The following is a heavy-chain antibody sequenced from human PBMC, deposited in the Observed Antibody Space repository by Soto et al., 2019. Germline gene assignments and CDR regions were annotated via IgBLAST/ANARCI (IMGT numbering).Heavy chain of an antibody. Sequence: QVQLVQYGAEVKKHGCSVKVSCKASGGTFSSYTISWVRQAPGKGLEWMGRIIAILGIANYAQKFQGRVTITANKSTSTAYTELSSLRAEDTAVYYCASFRGSYGRYVWGQGTTVTVSS. D-gene: IGHD3-10*01. CDR3: ASFRGSYGRYV. CDR1: GGTFSSYT. CDR2: IIAILGIA. V-gene: IGHV1-69*02. J-gene: IGHJ6*02.